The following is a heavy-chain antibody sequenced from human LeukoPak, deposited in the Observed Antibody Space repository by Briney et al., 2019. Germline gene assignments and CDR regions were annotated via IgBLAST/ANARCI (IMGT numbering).Heavy chain of an antibody. CDR3: ARPKSIAAAGTDY. CDR2: ISSSSYI. V-gene: IGHV3-21*01. D-gene: IGHD6-13*01. Sequence: GGSLRLSCAASGFTFSSYSMNWVRQAPGKGLEWASSISSSSYIYYADSVKGRFTISRDNAKNSLYLQMNSLRAEDTAVYYCARPKSIAAAGTDYWGQGTLVTVSS. CDR1: GFTFSSYS. J-gene: IGHJ4*02.